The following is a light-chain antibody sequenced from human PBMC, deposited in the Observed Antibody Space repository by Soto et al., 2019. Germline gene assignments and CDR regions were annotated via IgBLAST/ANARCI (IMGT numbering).Light chain of an antibody. Sequence: QLVLTQPSSLSASPGASASLTCTLRSGINVGAYTIYWYQQKTGSPPQYLLRYKSDSDKQQGSGVPSRFSGSKDASANAGILVISGLQSDDEADYYCLIWHSSAWVFGGGTKLTVL. V-gene: IGLV5-45*03. CDR2: YKSDSDK. J-gene: IGLJ3*02. CDR1: SGINVGAYT. CDR3: LIWHSSAWV.